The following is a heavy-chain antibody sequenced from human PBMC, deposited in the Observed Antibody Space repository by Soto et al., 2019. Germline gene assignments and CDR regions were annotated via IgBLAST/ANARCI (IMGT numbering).Heavy chain of an antibody. D-gene: IGHD2-15*01. CDR3: ARDYSHNFDY. Sequence: QVQLVESGGGVVQPGRSLRLSCAASGFTFSTYGMHWVRKAPDKGLEWVAVIWYDGSNKYYADSVKGRFTISRDNSKNTLYLQMNSLRAEDTAVYYCARDYSHNFDYWGQGTLVTVSS. V-gene: IGHV3-33*01. CDR1: GFTFSTYG. J-gene: IGHJ4*02. CDR2: IWYDGSNK.